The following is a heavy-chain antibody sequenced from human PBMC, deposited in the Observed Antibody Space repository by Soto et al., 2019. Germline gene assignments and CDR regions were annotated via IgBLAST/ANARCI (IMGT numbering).Heavy chain of an antibody. CDR3: VREVVSPIAIECSLLDT. V-gene: IGHV3-74*01. J-gene: IGHJ3*02. Sequence: EAQLVESGGDLVQPGGSLRLSCEASGFTLSSHWMHWVRRAPGKGLMWVSRINRDGSTTDYADSVKGRFTISRDNVRNILYLQMSSLRAEDTAVYYCVREVVSPIAIECSLLDTWGQGTMVTVSS. D-gene: IGHD2-21*01. CDR1: GFTLSSHW. CDR2: INRDGSTT.